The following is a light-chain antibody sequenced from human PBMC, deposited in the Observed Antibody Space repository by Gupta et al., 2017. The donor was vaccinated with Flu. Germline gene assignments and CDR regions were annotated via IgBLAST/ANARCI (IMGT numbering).Light chain of an antibody. V-gene: IGLV3-19*01. CDR3: NSRHSSGNHRV. CDR2: SQN. CDR1: SLRDYY. Sequence: SSELTQDPAVSVALGKTVRITCQVDSLRDYYASWYQKKPGQAPVLVIYSQNQRPSGIPDRFSGSKSGDTASLTITGARAEDEADYYCNSRHSSGNHRVFGTGTRVTVL. J-gene: IGLJ1*01.